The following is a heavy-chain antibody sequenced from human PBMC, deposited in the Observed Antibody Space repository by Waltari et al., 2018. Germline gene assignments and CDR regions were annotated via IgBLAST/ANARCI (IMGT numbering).Heavy chain of an antibody. CDR1: GGSISSSSYY. J-gene: IGHJ4*02. Sequence: QLQLQESGPGLVKPSETLSLTCTVSGGSISSSSYYWGWIRQPPGKGLEWIGSIYYSGSTYYNPSLKSRVTISVDTSKNQFSLKLSSVTAAETAVYYCARRRSRYYFDYWGQGTLVTVSS. D-gene: IGHD1-20*01. V-gene: IGHV4-39*01. CDR3: ARRRSRYYFDY. CDR2: IYYSGST.